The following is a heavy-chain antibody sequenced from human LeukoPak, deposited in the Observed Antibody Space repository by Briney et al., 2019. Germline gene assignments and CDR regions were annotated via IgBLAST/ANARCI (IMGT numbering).Heavy chain of an antibody. CDR2: ISGSGGST. CDR3: AKDTHYGSGNFDY. CDR1: GFTFSSYA. V-gene: IGHV3-23*01. Sequence: GGSLRLSCAASGFTFSSYAMSWVRQAPGEGLEWVSAISGSGGSTYYADSVKGRFTISRDNSKNTLYLQMNSLRAEDTAVYYCAKDTHYGSGNFDYWGQGTLVTVSS. D-gene: IGHD3-10*01. J-gene: IGHJ4*02.